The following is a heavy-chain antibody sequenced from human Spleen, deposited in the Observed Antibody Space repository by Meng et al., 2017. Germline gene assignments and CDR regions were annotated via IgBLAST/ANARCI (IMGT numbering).Heavy chain of an antibody. CDR2: IFPSDADT. CDR1: GYRFNSFW. CDR3: ASLFFGHSHYGVVAFDI. Sequence: GESLKISCMGSGYRFNSFWIAWVRQTPEKGLEWMGTIFPSDADTRYSPSFRGQVTISADKSINTAYLQWNSLKASDTATYYCASLFFGHSHYGVVAFDIWGQGTMVTVSS. V-gene: IGHV5-51*01. D-gene: IGHD4-11*01. J-gene: IGHJ3*02.